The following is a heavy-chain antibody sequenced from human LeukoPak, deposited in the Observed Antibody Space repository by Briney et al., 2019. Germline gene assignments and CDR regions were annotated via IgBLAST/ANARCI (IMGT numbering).Heavy chain of an antibody. J-gene: IGHJ6*03. CDR1: GYTFTSYG. CDR2: ISAYNGNT. CDR3: ARDSARKPLYYVDPAGYLSYYYYYMDV. D-gene: IGHD3-16*01. V-gene: IGHV1-18*01. Sequence: ASVKVSCKASGYTFTSYGISWVRQAPGQGLEWMGWISAYNGNTNYAQKLQGRVTMTTDTSTSTAYMELRSLRSDDTAVYYCARDSARKPLYYVDPAGYLSYYYYYMDVWGKGTTVTVSS.